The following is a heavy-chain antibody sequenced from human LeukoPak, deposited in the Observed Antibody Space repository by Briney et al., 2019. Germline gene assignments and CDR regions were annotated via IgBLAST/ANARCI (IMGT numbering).Heavy chain of an antibody. CDR2: ISGSGDST. Sequence: GGSLRLSCAASGFTFSSYAMRWVRQAPGKGLEWVSSISGSGDSTYYADSVKGRFTISRDDSKNTLYLQMNSLRAEDTALYYCADSNYWYPVDYWGQGTLVTVSS. CDR3: ADSNYWYPVDY. J-gene: IGHJ4*02. D-gene: IGHD4-11*01. CDR1: GFTFSSYA. V-gene: IGHV3-23*01.